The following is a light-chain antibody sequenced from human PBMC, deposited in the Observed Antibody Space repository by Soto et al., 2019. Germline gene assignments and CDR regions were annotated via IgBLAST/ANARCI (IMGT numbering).Light chain of an antibody. CDR3: QQYYNCPPT. V-gene: IGKV3-15*01. Sequence: IVMTQSPATLSVSPGERATLSCRASQSVGTNLAWYHQKPGQAPRLLISGASTRATGVPARFTGSGSGTEFTLTISSLQSEDFAVYYCQQYYNCPPTFGRGTKGEIK. CDR2: GAS. CDR1: QSVGTN. J-gene: IGKJ1*01.